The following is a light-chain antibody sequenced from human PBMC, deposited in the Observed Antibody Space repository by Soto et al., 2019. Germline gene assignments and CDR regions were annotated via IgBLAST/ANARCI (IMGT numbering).Light chain of an antibody. CDR2: SNN. Sequence: QSVLTQPPSASGTPGQRVTISCSGSSSNIGSNTVNWYQQLPGTAPKLLIYSNNQRPSGVPDRFSGSKSGTSASLAISGFQSEDEADYDCAAWDDSLNGPVFGGGTKLTVL. J-gene: IGLJ2*01. CDR3: AAWDDSLNGPV. V-gene: IGLV1-44*01. CDR1: SSNIGSNT.